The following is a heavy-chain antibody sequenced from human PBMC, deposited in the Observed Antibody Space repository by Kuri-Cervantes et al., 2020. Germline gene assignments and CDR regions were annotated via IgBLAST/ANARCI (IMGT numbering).Heavy chain of an antibody. CDR2: ISAYNGNT. J-gene: IGHJ5*02. Sequence: ASVKVSCKASGYTFTGYYMHWVRQAPGQGLEWMGWISAYNGNTNYAQKLQGRVTMTTDTSTSTAYMKLRSLRSDDTAVYYCARGALPSIVVVPAASELSYTWFDPWGQGTLVTVSS. V-gene: IGHV1-18*04. D-gene: IGHD2-2*01. CDR3: ARGALPSIVVVPAASELSYTWFDP. CDR1: GYTFTGYY.